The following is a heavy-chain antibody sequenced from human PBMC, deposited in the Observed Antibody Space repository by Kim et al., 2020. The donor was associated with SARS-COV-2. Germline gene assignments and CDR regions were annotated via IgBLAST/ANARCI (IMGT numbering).Heavy chain of an antibody. Sequence: GGSLRLSCAASGFTFSSYAMHWVRQAPGKGLEWVAVISYDGSNKYYADSVKGRFTISRDNSKNTLYLQMNSLRAEDTAVYYCAREPTHVLMVYAIDYWGQGTLVTVSS. V-gene: IGHV3-30-3*01. J-gene: IGHJ4*02. D-gene: IGHD2-8*01. CDR3: AREPTHVLMVYAIDY. CDR1: GFTFSSYA. CDR2: ISYDGSNK.